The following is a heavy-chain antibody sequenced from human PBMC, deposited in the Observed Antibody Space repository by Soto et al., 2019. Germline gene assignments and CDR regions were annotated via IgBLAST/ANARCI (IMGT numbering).Heavy chain of an antibody. CDR1: GDTFSSYA. J-gene: IGHJ4*02. CDR3: ARYRYGYSYFDY. CDR2: IIPFFGTA. Sequence: QVKLVQSGAEVKKPGSSVKVSCKASGDTFSSYAISWVRQAPGQGLEWMGGIIPFFGTANYAQKFQGRVTITADESTSTAYMELSSLRSEDTAVYYCARYRYGYSYFDYWGQGTLVTVSS. D-gene: IGHD5-18*01. V-gene: IGHV1-69*12.